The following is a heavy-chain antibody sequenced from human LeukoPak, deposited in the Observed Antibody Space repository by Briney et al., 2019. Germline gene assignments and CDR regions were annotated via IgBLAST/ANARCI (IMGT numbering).Heavy chain of an antibody. CDR2: IKQDGGQI. Sequence: GGSLRLSCAASEFTFSSYWMSWVRQAPGKGLEWVANIKQDGGQIYYLESVKGRFTVSRDNAKNSLYLQMNSLRAEDTAVYYCARLGARQMLEYWGQGTLVTVSS. CDR3: ARLGARQMLEY. V-gene: IGHV3-7*01. D-gene: IGHD4-17*01. CDR1: EFTFSSYW. J-gene: IGHJ4*02.